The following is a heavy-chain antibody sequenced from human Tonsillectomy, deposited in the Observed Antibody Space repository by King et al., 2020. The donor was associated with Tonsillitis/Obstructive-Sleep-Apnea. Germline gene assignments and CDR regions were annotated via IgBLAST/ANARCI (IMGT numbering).Heavy chain of an antibody. CDR1: GFTFSNYW. Sequence: VQLVESGGGLVQPGGSPRLSCAASGFTFSNYWMSWVRQAPGKGLEWVANIKQDGSEKYYVDSVKGRFTISRDNAKNSLYLQMNSLRAEDTAVYYCAREIEAFDIWGQGTMVTVSS. CDR2: IKQDGSEK. CDR3: AREIEAFDI. J-gene: IGHJ3*02. D-gene: IGHD3-22*01. V-gene: IGHV3-7*03.